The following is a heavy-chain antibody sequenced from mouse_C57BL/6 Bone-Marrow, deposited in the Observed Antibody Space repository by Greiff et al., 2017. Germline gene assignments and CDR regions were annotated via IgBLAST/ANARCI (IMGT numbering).Heavy chain of an antibody. J-gene: IGHJ1*03. CDR3: ARTSTIVTTRYFDV. Sequence: QVQLQQPGAELVMPGASVKLSCKASGYTFTSYWMHWVKQRPGQGLEWIGEIDPSDSYTNYNQKFKGKSTLTVDKSSSTANMQLSSLASEDSAVYYCARTSTIVTTRYFDVWGTGTTVTVSS. CDR2: IDPSDSYT. D-gene: IGHD2-5*01. CDR1: GYTFTSYW. V-gene: IGHV1-69*01.